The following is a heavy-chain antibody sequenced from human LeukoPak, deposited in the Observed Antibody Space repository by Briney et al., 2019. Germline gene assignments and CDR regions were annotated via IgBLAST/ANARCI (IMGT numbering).Heavy chain of an antibody. D-gene: IGHD3-10*01. V-gene: IGHV3-23*01. CDR1: GFRFSSYA. J-gene: IGHJ3*02. CDR2: ISGSGVST. Sequence: GGSLRLSCAASGFRFSSYAMSWVRQAPGKGLEWVSAISGSGVSTYYADSVKGRFSISRDNSKNTLYLQMNSLRAEDTAVYYCARDGNFGYDAFDIWGQGTMVTVSS. CDR3: ARDGNFGYDAFDI.